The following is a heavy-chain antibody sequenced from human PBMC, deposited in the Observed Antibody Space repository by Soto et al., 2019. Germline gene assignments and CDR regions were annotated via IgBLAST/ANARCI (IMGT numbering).Heavy chain of an antibody. J-gene: IGHJ4*02. CDR1: GGSISSSSYY. CDR3: AGGQTDYGDYGGNFDY. CDR2: IYYSGST. D-gene: IGHD4-17*01. V-gene: IGHV4-39*01. Sequence: QLQLQESGPGLVKPSETLSLTCTVSGGSISSSSYYWGWIRQPPGKGLEWIGSIYYSGSTYYNPSLKSRVTISVDTSKNQFSRKLSSVTAADTAVYYCAGGQTDYGDYGGNFDYWGQGTLVTVSS.